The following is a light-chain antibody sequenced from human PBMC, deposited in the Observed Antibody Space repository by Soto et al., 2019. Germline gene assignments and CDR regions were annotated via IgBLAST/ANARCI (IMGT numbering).Light chain of an antibody. J-gene: IGLJ2*01. CDR1: SSDVDGYNY. Sequence: QSALTQPASVSGSPGQSITISCTGTSSDVDGYNYVSWYQQHPGKAPKLMIYDVSNRPSGVSNRFSGSKSGNTASLTISGLQAEDEADYYCSSYTCSSTLDVVFGGGTKLTVL. V-gene: IGLV2-14*01. CDR3: SSYTCSSTLDVV. CDR2: DVS.